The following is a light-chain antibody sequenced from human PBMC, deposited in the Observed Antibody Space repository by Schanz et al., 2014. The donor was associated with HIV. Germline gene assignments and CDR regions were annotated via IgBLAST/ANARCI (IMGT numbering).Light chain of an antibody. CDR2: ATS. Sequence: EIVLTQSPGRLSLSPGERATLSCRASQSVGGSQLAWFQLKRGQPPRLLIYATSFRAVGIPDRFSGTGSGTDFTLTISRLEPEDFAVYYCQQYGSFALTFGGGTKVEIK. V-gene: IGKV3-20*01. J-gene: IGKJ4*01. CDR1: QSVGGSQ. CDR3: QQYGSFALT.